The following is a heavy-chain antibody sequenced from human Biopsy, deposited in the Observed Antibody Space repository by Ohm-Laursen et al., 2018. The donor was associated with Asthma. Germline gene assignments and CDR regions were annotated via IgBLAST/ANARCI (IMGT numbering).Heavy chain of an antibody. Sequence: GTLSLTCTVSGGSISSSSYYWGWIRRPPGKGLEFIGTIYYSGSTYYNPSIKSRVTLSVDASKNQFSLKLTSVTAADTAVYYCVSPPGYWGQGTRVTVSS. V-gene: IGHV4-39*01. CDR3: VSPPGY. CDR1: GGSISSSSYY. J-gene: IGHJ4*02. CDR2: IYYSGST.